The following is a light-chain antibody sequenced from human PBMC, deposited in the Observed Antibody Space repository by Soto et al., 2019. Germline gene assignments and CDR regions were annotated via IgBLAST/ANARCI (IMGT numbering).Light chain of an antibody. Sequence: DIQLTQSPAFLSASVGDKVTITCRASQGISTFLSWYQQKPGKAPNLLIYSAYTMQSGVPSRFSGSGSGTEFTLTISSRQPEDFATYFCQQIDSYPVTFGGGTKVEMK. V-gene: IGKV1-9*01. CDR1: QGISTF. CDR2: SAY. CDR3: QQIDSYPVT. J-gene: IGKJ4*01.